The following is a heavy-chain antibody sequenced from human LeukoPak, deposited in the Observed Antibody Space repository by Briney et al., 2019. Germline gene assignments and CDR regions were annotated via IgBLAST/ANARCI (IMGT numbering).Heavy chain of an antibody. CDR2: ISAYNGNT. J-gene: IGHJ5*02. D-gene: IGHD3-10*01. V-gene: IGHV1-18*04. CDR1: GYTFTSYG. Sequence: GASVKVSCKASGYTFTSYGISWVRQAPGQGLEWMGWISAYNGNTNYARKLQGRVTMTTDTSTSTAYMELRSLRSDDTAVYYCARVPMVRGVIRDNWFDPWGQGTLVTVSS. CDR3: ARVPMVRGVIRDNWFDP.